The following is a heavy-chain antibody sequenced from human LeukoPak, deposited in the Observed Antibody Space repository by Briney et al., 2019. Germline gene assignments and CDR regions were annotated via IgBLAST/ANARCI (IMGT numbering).Heavy chain of an antibody. V-gene: IGHV1-58*02. CDR2: IVVGSGNT. CDR1: GFTFTSSA. J-gene: IGHJ3*02. D-gene: IGHD6-6*01. CDR3: ARDSIIAARRDAFDI. Sequence: SVKVSCKASGFTFTSSAMQWVRQARGQRLEWIGWIVVGSGNTNYAQKFQGRVTMTRDTSTNTVYMELSSLRSEDTAVYYCARDSIIAARRDAFDIWGQGTMVTVPS.